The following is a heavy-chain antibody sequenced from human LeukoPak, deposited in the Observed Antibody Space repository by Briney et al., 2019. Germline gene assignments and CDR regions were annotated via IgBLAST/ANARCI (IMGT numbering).Heavy chain of an antibody. CDR2: INPSGGST. D-gene: IGHD4-17*01. CDR3: ARVGSGDSYYFDY. V-gene: IGHV1-46*01. J-gene: IGHJ4*02. Sequence: ASVKVSCKASGHTFTSYYLHWVRQAPGQGLEWMGIINPSGGSTNYAQKFQGRVTITADESTSTAYMELSSLRSEDTAVYYCARVGSGDSYYFDYWGQGTLVTVSS. CDR1: GHTFTSYY.